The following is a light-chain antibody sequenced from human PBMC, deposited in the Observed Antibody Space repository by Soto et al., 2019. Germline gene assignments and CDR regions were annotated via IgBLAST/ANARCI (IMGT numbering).Light chain of an antibody. CDR2: DAS. Sequence: DIQITQSPSTLSASVGDRVTITCRASQSISSWLAWYRQKPGKAPKLLIYDASNLESGVPSRFSGSGAGTDFTCPISSLQPEDIATYSCQQYDNLTLTFGGGTRLEIK. V-gene: IGKV1-33*01. CDR1: QSISSW. J-gene: IGKJ5*01. CDR3: QQYDNLTLT.